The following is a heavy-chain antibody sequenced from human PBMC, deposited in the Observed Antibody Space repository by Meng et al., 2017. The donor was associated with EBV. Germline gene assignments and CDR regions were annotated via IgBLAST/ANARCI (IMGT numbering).Heavy chain of an antibody. CDR3: AHRRDEYSSSWYGWFDP. V-gene: IGHV2-5*02. D-gene: IGHD6-13*01. J-gene: IGHJ5*02. Sequence: PPGNPHRTLRLPCTFLGFPLSTSGVGVGWIRQPPGKALEWLALIYWDDDKRYSPSLKSRLTITKDTSKNQVVLTMTNMDPVDTATYYCAHRRDEYSSSWYGWFDPWGQGTLVTVSS. CDR2: IYWDDDK. CDR1: GFPLSTSGVG.